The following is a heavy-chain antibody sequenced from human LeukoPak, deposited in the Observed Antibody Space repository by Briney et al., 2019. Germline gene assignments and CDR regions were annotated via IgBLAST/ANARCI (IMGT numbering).Heavy chain of an antibody. CDR1: GFTFSDYA. J-gene: IGHJ4*02. D-gene: IGHD1-26*01. Sequence: PGGSLRLFCAASGFTFSDYALNWVRQAPGKGLEWISSITGSSYNKYYAESLKGRVTISRDNAKNSLYLQMDSLRAEDTAVYYCGVGASSASEFDYWGQGTLVTVSS. CDR3: GVGASSASEFDY. V-gene: IGHV3-21*01. CDR2: ITGSSYNK.